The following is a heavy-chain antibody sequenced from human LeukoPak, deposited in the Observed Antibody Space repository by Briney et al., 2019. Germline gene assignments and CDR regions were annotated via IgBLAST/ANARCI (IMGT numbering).Heavy chain of an antibody. CDR1: GGSFSGYY. V-gene: IGHV4-34*01. D-gene: IGHD3-3*01. CDR2: INHSGST. CDR3: ARGSPKRITIFGVVTVLRYYFDY. Sequence: SETLSLTCAVYGGSFSGYYWSWIRQPPGKGLEWIGEINHSGSTNYNPSLKSQVTISVDTSKNQFSLKLSSVTAADTAVYYCARGSPKRITIFGVVTVLRYYFDYWGQGTLVTVSS. J-gene: IGHJ4*02.